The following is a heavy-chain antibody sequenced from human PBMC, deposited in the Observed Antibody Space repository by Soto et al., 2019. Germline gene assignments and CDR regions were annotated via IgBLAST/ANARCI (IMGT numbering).Heavy chain of an antibody. D-gene: IGHD3-10*01. CDR2: ISGSGDYT. J-gene: IGHJ4*02. CDR1: GFTFSSYA. V-gene: IGHV3-23*01. CDR3: AKDGPLGELMAD. Sequence: EVPLLESGGGLIQPGGSLRLSCAASGFTFSSYAMSWVRQAPGKGLEWVSGISGSGDYTYYADSVKGRFTISRDNSKHTMYLQMNGLRAEDTAVYYCAKDGPLGELMADWGRGTLVTVSS.